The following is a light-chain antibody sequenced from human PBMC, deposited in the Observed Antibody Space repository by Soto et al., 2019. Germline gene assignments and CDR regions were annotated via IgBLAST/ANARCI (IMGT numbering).Light chain of an antibody. CDR1: RSNIGSYT. CDR2: SND. Sequence: QPVLTQPPSASGTPGQRVTISCSGSRSNIGSYTVNWYQQLPGTAPKLLLYSNDERPSGVPDRFSGSKSGTSASLAISGLQSEDEADYYCAAWDDSLSNYVLGTGTKLTVL. J-gene: IGLJ1*01. CDR3: AAWDDSLSNYV. V-gene: IGLV1-44*01.